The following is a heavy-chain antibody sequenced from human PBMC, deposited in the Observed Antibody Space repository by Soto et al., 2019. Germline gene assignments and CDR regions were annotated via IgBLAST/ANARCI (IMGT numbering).Heavy chain of an antibody. J-gene: IGHJ4*02. V-gene: IGHV1-69*13. CDR2: ITPMFGTA. D-gene: IGHD1-26*01. Sequence: ASVKVSCKAAGGTFSSYGISWVRQAPGQGLEWMGGITPMFGTATHTQNFQGRLTITADESTSTAYMELSSLRSEDTAVYFCARSVGVTTLSYLDYWGQGTLVTVSS. CDR3: ARSVGVTTLSYLDY. CDR1: GGTFSSYG.